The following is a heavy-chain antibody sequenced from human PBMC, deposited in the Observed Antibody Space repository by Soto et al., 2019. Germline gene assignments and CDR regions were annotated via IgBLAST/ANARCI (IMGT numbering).Heavy chain of an antibody. CDR3: ARRRAQYYDFWSGGMDV. CDR1: GFTFSSYG. Sequence: GGSLRLSCAASGFTFSSYGMHWVRQAPGKGLEWVAVISYDGSNKYYADSVKGRFTISRDNSKNTLYLQMNSLRAEDTAVYYCARRRAQYYDFWSGGMDVWGQGTKVTVYS. CDR2: ISYDGSNK. D-gene: IGHD3-3*01. J-gene: IGHJ6*02. V-gene: IGHV3-30*03.